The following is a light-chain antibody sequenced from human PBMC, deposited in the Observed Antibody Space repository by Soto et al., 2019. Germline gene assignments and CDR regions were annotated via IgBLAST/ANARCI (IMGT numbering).Light chain of an antibody. CDR1: QSISSW. J-gene: IGKJ2*01. CDR3: QQYNSYPYT. CDR2: KAS. V-gene: IGKV1-5*03. Sequence: DIQMTQSPSTLSASIGDRVTITCRASQSISSWLAWYQQKPGKAPKLLVYKASSLESGVPARFIGSGFGTEFTLTISSLQPDDFATYYCQQYNSYPYTFGQGTKLEIK.